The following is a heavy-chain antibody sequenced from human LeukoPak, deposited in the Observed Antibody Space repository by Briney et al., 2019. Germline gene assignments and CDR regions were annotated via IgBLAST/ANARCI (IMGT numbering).Heavy chain of an antibody. CDR3: AKGANYSPDY. D-gene: IGHD5-24*01. CDR2: ISGSGGTT. Sequence: GGSLRLSCAASGFTFSIYAMSWVRQAPGKGLDWVSAISGSGGTTYYADSVKGRFSISRDNSKNTLYLQMNSLRAEDTAVYYCAKGANYSPDYWGQGTLVTVSS. V-gene: IGHV3-23*01. CDR1: GFTFSIYA. J-gene: IGHJ4*02.